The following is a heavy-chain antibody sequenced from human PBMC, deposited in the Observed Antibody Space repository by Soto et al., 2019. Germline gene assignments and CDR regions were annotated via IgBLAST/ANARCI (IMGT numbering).Heavy chain of an antibody. D-gene: IGHD3-22*01. CDR2: ISAYNGNT. Sequence: GASVKVSCKASGYTFTSYGISWVRQAPGQGLEWMGWISAYNGNTNYAQKLQGRVTMTTDTSTSTAYMELRSLRSDDTAVYYCGRRSYYYDSSGYYSLRYYFDYWGQGTLVTVSS. CDR3: GRRSYYYDSSGYYSLRYYFDY. V-gene: IGHV1-18*04. CDR1: GYTFTSYG. J-gene: IGHJ4*02.